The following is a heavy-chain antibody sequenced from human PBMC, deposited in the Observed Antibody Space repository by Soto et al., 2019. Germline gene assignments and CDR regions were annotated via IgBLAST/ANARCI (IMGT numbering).Heavy chain of an antibody. V-gene: IGHV1-69*01. CDR3: ARESGGGDYYYDSSGYYHFDY. CDR1: GGTFSSYA. CDR2: IIPIFGTA. Sequence: QVQLVQSGAEVKKPGSSVKVSCKASGGTFSSYAISWVRQAPGQGLEWMGGIIPIFGTANYAQKFQGRVTITADESTRTAYGERSRLRSEDTGVYYWARESGGGDYYYDSSGYYHFDYWGQGTLVTVSS. J-gene: IGHJ4*02. D-gene: IGHD3-22*01.